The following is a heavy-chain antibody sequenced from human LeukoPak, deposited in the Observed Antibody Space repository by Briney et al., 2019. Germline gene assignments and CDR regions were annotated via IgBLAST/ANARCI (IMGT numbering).Heavy chain of an antibody. CDR2: INHSGST. D-gene: IGHD5-12*01. CDR3: ASESVDSHFDY. CDR1: GGSFSGYY. V-gene: IGHV4-34*01. J-gene: IGHJ4*02. Sequence: SETLSLTCAVYGGSFSGYYWSWIRQPPGKGLEWIGEINHSGSTNYNPSLKSRVTISVDTSKNQFSLKLSSVTAADTAVYYCASESVDSHFDYWGQGTLVTVSS.